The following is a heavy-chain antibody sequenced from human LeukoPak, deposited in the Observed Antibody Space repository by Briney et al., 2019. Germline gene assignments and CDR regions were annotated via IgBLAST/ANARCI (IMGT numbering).Heavy chain of an antibody. Sequence: PSETLSLTSTVSGGSISSYYWSWIRQPAGKGLEWIGYIYDNGSNNNNPSLKSRVTLSVDTSKNQFSLKLTSVTAADTAVYYCARGRRSGELLWHWFDPWGQGTLVTVSS. J-gene: IGHJ5*02. CDR2: IYDNGSN. CDR1: GGSISSYY. D-gene: IGHD3-10*01. V-gene: IGHV4-59*01. CDR3: ARGRRSGELLWHWFDP.